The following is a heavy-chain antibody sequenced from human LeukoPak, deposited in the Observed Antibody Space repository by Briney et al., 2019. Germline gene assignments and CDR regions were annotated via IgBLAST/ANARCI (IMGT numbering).Heavy chain of an antibody. J-gene: IGHJ4*02. CDR3: GTRSSSSWYGYYFDY. D-gene: IGHD6-13*01. Sequence: GGSLQISCEASGSTFTSYWIGWVRQPPGKGLEWMAIIYPGDSGTKYSPSFQGQVTISADKSISTPYLQRSSLKASDTAMYYCGTRSSSSWYGYYFDYWGQGTLVTVSS. V-gene: IGHV5-51*01. CDR1: GSTFTSYW. CDR2: IYPGDSGT.